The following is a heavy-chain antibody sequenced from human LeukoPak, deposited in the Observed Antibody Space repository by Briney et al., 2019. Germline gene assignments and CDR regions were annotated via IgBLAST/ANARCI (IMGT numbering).Heavy chain of an antibody. Sequence: GGSLRLSCAASGFTFDDYAMHGVRHAPGKGVEWVSGISWNSGSTYYADSVKGRFTISRDNSKNTLYLQMNSLRAEDTAVYYCAKGLDATGVYWGQGTLVTVSS. D-gene: IGHD7-27*01. CDR2: ISWNSGST. J-gene: IGHJ4*02. V-gene: IGHV3-23*01. CDR1: GFTFDDYA. CDR3: AKGLDATGVY.